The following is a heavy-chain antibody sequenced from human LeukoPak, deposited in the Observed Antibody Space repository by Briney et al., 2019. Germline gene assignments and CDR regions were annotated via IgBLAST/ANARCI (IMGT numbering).Heavy chain of an antibody. J-gene: IGHJ3*02. D-gene: IGHD3-22*01. CDR2: ISGSGGST. CDR1: GFTFSSYA. V-gene: IGHV3-23*01. CDR3: AKWPMIVVVITPNDAFDI. Sequence: GGSLRLSCAASGFTFSSYAMSWVRQAPGKGLEWVSAISGSGGSTYYADSVKGRFTISRDNSKNTLYLQMNSLRAEGTAVYYCAKWPMIVVVITPNDAFDIWGQGTMVTVSS.